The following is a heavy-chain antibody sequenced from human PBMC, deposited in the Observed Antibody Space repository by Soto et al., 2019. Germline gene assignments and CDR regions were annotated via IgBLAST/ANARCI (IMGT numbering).Heavy chain of an antibody. Sequence: ASVKVSCKASGYTFTSYSMHWVRQAPGQRLEWMGWINAGNGNTKYSQKFQGRVTITRDTSASTAYMELSSLRSEDTAVYYCAIEGRGDHRKKFAYCGQRTLVIVSS. J-gene: IGHJ4*02. CDR2: INAGNGNT. V-gene: IGHV1-3*01. CDR1: GYTFTSYS. CDR3: AIEGRGDHRKKFAY.